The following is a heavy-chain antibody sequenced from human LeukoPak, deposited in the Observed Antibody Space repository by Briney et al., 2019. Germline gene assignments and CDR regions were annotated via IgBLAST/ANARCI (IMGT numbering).Heavy chain of an antibody. Sequence: ASVKVSCKASGYSFTSYGLTWVRQAPGQGLEWMGWISTYNGSTNYAQNFQGRITMTTDTPTSTAYMELRSLRFDDTAEYYCARGGEGIAAAGTTGYYYYMDVWGKGTTVTVSS. CDR1: GYSFTSYG. D-gene: IGHD6-13*01. V-gene: IGHV1-18*01. J-gene: IGHJ6*03. CDR2: ISTYNGST. CDR3: ARGGEGIAAAGTTGYYYYMDV.